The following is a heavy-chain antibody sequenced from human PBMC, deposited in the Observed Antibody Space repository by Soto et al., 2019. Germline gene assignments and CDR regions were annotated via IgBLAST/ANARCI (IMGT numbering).Heavy chain of an antibody. CDR3: ARVLPPFDP. Sequence: QVQLVQSGAEVKKPGASVKVSCKASGYTFTSYGISWERQAPVQGPEWMGWINAYNGNTNYAQKRQGRVTMTADTSTSTAYMALRSLGSDVTAVYYCARVLPPFDPWGQGTLVTVSS. CDR2: INAYNGNT. V-gene: IGHV1-18*01. J-gene: IGHJ5*02. CDR1: GYTFTSYG.